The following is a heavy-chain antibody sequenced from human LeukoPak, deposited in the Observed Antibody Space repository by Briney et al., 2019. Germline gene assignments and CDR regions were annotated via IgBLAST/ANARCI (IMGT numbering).Heavy chain of an antibody. CDR3: ASRRSGWPNDALDI. D-gene: IGHD6-19*01. CDR2: ISASGGNT. V-gene: IGHV3-11*04. Sequence: GGSLRLSCAASGFTFSDYYMSWIRQAPGKGLEWLSYISASGGNTFYADSVKGRFTISRDNDKNSVFLQMNSLTAEDTALYYCASRRSGWPNDALDIWGQGTMVTVTS. CDR1: GFTFSDYY. J-gene: IGHJ3*02.